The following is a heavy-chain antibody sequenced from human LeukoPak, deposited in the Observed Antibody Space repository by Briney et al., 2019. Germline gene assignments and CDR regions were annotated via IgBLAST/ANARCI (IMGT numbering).Heavy chain of an antibody. J-gene: IGHJ3*02. CDR2: IRGSGGST. CDR3: ATWELGDFDI. CDR1: GFTFDNYA. Sequence: GGSLRLSCAASGFTFDNYAMSWVRQAPGKGLEWVSTIRGSGGSTYYADSVKGRFTISRDNSKNTLYLQMNSLRAEDTAVYYCATWELGDFDIWGQGTMVTVSS. V-gene: IGHV3-23*01. D-gene: IGHD1-26*01.